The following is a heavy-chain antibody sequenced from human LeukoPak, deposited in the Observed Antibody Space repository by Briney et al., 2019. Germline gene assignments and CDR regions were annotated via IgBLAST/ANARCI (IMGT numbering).Heavy chain of an antibody. CDR2: IYPGDSDT. D-gene: IGHD6-6*01. CDR3: ARLRSLGAARPGWFDP. J-gene: IGHJ5*02. CDR1: GYSFTSYW. V-gene: IGHV5-51*01. Sequence: GESLQISCQGSGYSFTSYWIGWVRQMPGKGLEWMGIIYPGDSDTRYSPSFQGQVTISADKSISTAYLQWSSLKASDTAMYYCARLRSLGAARPGWFDPWGQGTLVTVSS.